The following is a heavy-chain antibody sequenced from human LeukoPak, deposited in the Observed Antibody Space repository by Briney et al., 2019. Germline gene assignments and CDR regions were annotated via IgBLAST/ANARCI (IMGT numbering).Heavy chain of an antibody. CDR2: ISGSGGNT. CDR1: GFTFCNYG. Sequence: GGSLRLSCAASGFTFCNYGMTWVRQAPGKGREWVSGISGSGGNTYDADSVKGRFTVSRDNSKNTLYLQMNSLRAEDTAVYFCAKTQGYFDYWGQGTLVTVSS. J-gene: IGHJ4*02. CDR3: AKTQGYFDY. V-gene: IGHV3-23*01.